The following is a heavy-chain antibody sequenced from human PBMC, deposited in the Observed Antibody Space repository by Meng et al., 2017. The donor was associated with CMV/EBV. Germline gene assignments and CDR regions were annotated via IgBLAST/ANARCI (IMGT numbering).Heavy chain of an antibody. CDR2: IKQDGSEK. J-gene: IGHJ4*02. Sequence: FTCSSYWMSWVRQAPGKGLEWVANIKQDGSEKYYVDSVKGRFTISRDNAKNSLYLQMNSLRAEDTAVYYCARPGAYYDFWSGYPYFDYWGQGTLVTVSS. V-gene: IGHV3-7*01. D-gene: IGHD3-3*01. CDR3: ARPGAYYDFWSGYPYFDY. CDR1: FTCSSYW.